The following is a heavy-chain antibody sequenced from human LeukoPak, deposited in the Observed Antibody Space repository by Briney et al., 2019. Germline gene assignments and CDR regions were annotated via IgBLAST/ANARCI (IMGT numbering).Heavy chain of an antibody. V-gene: IGHV3-7*01. J-gene: IGHJ4*02. D-gene: IGHD6-19*01. CDR3: AKGSSGWYSY. Sequence: PGGSLRLSYVASGFTFSNYWMSWVRQAPGKGLEWVANIKQDRSEKYYVDSVKGRFTISRDNSKNTLYLQMNSLRAEDTAVYYCAKGSSGWYSYWGQGTLVTVSS. CDR1: GFTFSNYW. CDR2: IKQDRSEK.